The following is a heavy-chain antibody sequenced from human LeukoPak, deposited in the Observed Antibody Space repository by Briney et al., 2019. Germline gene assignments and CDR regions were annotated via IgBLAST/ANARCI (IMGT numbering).Heavy chain of an antibody. CDR2: IYSSGLT. Sequence: SETLSLTCNVSGDSINHYYWSWIRQPAGKGLEWIGLIYSSGLTTYNPSLKSRVTMSVDTSKNQFSLKLSSVTAADTAVYYCARGYYDILTGHYYFDYWGQGTLVTVSS. CDR1: GDSINHYY. V-gene: IGHV4-4*07. CDR3: ARGYYDILTGHYYFDY. D-gene: IGHD3-9*01. J-gene: IGHJ4*02.